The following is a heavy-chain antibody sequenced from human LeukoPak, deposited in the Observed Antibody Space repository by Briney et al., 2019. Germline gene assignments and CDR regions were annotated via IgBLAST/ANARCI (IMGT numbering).Heavy chain of an antibody. V-gene: IGHV4-31*03. J-gene: IGHJ4*02. CDR3: AREDIVATTFDY. Sequence: SETLSLTCTVSGGSISSGGYYWRWIRQHPGKGLEWIGYIYYSGSTYYNPSLKSRVTISVDTSKNQFSLKLSSVTAADTAVYYCAREDIVATTFDYWGQGTLVTVSS. CDR1: GGSISSGGYY. D-gene: IGHD5-12*01. CDR2: IYYSGST.